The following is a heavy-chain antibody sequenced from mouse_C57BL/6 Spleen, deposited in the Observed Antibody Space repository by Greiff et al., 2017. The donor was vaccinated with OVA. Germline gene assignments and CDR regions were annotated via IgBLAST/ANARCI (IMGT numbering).Heavy chain of an antibody. V-gene: IGHV5-9-1*02. Sequence: EVKLMESGEGLVKPGGSLKLSCAASGFTFSSYAMSWVRQTPEKRLEWVAYISSGGDYIYYADTVKGRFTISRDNARNTLYLQMSSLKSEDTAMYYCTRVLFPYAMDYWGQGTSVTVSS. J-gene: IGHJ4*01. CDR2: ISSGGDYI. D-gene: IGHD6-1*01. CDR1: GFTFSSYA. CDR3: TRVLFPYAMDY.